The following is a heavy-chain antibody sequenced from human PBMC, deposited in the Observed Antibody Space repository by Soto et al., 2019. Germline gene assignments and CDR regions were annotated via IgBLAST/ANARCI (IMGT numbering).Heavy chain of an antibody. D-gene: IGHD3-3*01. CDR2: INIGGITI. V-gene: IGHV3-48*03. J-gene: IGHJ4*02. CDR1: GLSFENYE. CDR3: AREEMSGYVAH. Sequence: PGGSLRLACAASGLSFENYEMNWVRQAPGKGLEWISYINIGGITIYYADSVYGRFTISRDNNKNSLYLQMNSLRAEDTAVYYCAREEMSGYVAHWGQGTLVTVS.